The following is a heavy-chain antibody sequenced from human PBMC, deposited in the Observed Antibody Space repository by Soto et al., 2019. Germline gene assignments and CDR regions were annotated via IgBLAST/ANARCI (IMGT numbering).Heavy chain of an antibody. CDR3: ARVLVVPAAIYMAFDI. V-gene: IGHV3-21*01. Sequence: GGSLRLSCAASGFTFSSYGMHWVRQAPGKGLEWVSSISSSSSYIYYADSVKGRFTISRDNAKNSLYLQMNSLRAEDTAVYYCARVLVVPAAIYMAFDIWGQGTMVTVSS. J-gene: IGHJ3*02. CDR2: ISSSSSYI. D-gene: IGHD2-2*01. CDR1: GFTFSSYG.